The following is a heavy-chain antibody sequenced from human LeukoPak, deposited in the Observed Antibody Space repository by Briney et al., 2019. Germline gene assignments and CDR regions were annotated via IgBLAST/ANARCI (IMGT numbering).Heavy chain of an antibody. J-gene: IGHJ4*02. Sequence: GGSLRLSCEASGFTFSSYWMHWVRQGPGKGLVWVARIKSDVSSTDYADSVKGRFTISRNNAKNKLYLQMNSLRAEDTGVYYCTTIRPDYWGQGTLVTVSS. CDR3: TTIRPDY. CDR1: GFTFSSYW. V-gene: IGHV3-74*01. CDR2: IKSDVSST. D-gene: IGHD5-12*01.